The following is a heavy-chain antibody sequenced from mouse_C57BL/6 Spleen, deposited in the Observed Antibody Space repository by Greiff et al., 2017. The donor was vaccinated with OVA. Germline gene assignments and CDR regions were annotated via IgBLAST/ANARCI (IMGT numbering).Heavy chain of an antibody. V-gene: IGHV5-9-1*02. CDR1: GFTFSSYA. CDR3: TREYDYDVGYYFDY. J-gene: IGHJ2*01. Sequence: EVKLVESGEGLVKPGGSLKLSCAASGFTFSSYAMSWVRQTPEKRLEWVAYISSGGDYIYYADTVKGRFTISRDNARNTLYLQMSSLKSEDTAMYYCTREYDYDVGYYFDYWGQGTTLTVSS. CDR2: ISSGGDYI. D-gene: IGHD2-4*01.